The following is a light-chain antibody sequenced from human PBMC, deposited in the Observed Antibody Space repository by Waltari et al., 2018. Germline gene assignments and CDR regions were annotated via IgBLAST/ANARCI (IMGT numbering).Light chain of an antibody. CDR1: QSITTF. Sequence: DIQMTQSPPSLSASVGDRVTITCRASQSITTFLNWYQQKPGKAPKLLIYAASSLQGGAPSRFRGSGSGTDFTLTINSLQPEDFATYFCQQTSGTPLTFGGGTKVEI. V-gene: IGKV1-39*01. J-gene: IGKJ4*01. CDR2: AAS. CDR3: QQTSGTPLT.